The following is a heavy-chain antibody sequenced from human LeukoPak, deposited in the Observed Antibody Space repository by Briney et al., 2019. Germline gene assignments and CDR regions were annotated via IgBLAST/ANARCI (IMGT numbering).Heavy chain of an antibody. V-gene: IGHV5-51*01. D-gene: IGHD3-10*01. CDR2: IYPGDSDT. Sequence: GESLKISCKASGYSFTNYWIGWVRQMPGKGLEWMGIIYPGDSDTRYSPSFQGQVTISAGKSISTAYLQWSSLKASDTAMYYCARMSPMVRGVTNYFDYWGQGTLVTVSS. CDR3: ARMSPMVRGVTNYFDY. CDR1: GYSFTNYW. J-gene: IGHJ4*02.